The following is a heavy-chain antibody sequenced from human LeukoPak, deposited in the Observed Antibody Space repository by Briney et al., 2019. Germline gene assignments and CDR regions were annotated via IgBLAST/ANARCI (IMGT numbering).Heavy chain of an antibody. V-gene: IGHV3-21*01. D-gene: IGHD3-22*01. CDR3: ARGIDMIVVGYAFDI. CDR2: ISSSNSYI. Sequence: PGGSLRLSCASSGFTFSSSAMSWVRQAPGKGLELVSSISSSNSYIYYADSVKGRFTIPRDNATISLYLQMNSLRAEDTAVYYCARGIDMIVVGYAFDIWGQGTMVTVSS. J-gene: IGHJ3*02. CDR1: GFTFSSSA.